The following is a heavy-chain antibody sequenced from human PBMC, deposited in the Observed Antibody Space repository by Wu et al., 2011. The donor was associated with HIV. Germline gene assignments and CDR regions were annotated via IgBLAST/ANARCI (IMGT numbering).Heavy chain of an antibody. V-gene: IGHV1-69*15. CDR1: GGTFSSYA. Sequence: QVQLVQSGAEVKKPGSSVKVSCKASGGTFSSYAINWVRQAPGQGLEWMGRIIPIFGSANYAQKFQGRVTITADESTSTVYMELSSLRSEDTAVYYCARGGRIAARPGGXTDWGQGNPGHRLL. D-gene: IGHD6-6*01. CDR3: ARGGRIAARPGGXTD. J-gene: IGHJ4*02. CDR2: IIPIFGSA.